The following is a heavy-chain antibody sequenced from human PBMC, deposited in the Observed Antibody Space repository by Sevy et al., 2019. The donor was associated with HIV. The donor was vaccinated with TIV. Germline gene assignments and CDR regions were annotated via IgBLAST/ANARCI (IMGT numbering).Heavy chain of an antibody. J-gene: IGHJ6*02. CDR3: ARASGGDKLDYYGMDV. CDR2: IYHSGTT. V-gene: IGHV4-38-2*01. Sequence: SETLSLTCAVSGYSISSGYYWGWIRQSPGKGLEWIGNIYHSGTTYYNPSLKSRGTISVDTSKNQFSLKLRSVTATDTAVYYCARASGGDKLDYYGMDVWGQGTTVTVSS. D-gene: IGHD2-21*02. CDR1: GYSISSGYY.